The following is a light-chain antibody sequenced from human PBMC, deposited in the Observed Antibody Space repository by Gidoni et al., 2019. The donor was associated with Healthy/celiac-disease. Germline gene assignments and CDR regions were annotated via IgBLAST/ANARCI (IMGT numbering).Light chain of an antibody. J-gene: IGKJ4*01. V-gene: IGKV1-33*01. CDR1: QDISNY. CDR3: QQYDNLPLT. CDR2: DAS. Sequence: DLQMPQSPSSLSASVGDRVTITCQASQDISNYLNWYQQKPGKAPKLLIYDASNLETGVPSRFSGSGSGTDFTFTISSLQPEDIATYYCQQYDNLPLTFXGXTKVEIK.